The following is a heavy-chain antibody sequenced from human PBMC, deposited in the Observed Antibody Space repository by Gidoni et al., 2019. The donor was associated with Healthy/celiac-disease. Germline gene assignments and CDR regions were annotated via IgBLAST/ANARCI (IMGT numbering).Heavy chain of an antibody. Sequence: EVQLVESGGGLVQLGGSLSLSCAASGSTFRSYWMSWVRQAPGKGLEWVANIKQDGSEKYFVDSVKGRFTISRDNAKNSMDLQMNSLRAEDTAVYYCAREAAETDYYLDYWGQGILVTVSS. V-gene: IGHV3-7*01. CDR2: IKQDGSEK. J-gene: IGHJ4*02. CDR3: AREAAETDYYLDY. CDR1: GSTFRSYW.